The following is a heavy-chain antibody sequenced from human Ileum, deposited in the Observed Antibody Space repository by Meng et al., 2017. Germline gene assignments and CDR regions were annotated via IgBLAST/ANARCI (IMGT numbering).Heavy chain of an antibody. D-gene: IGHD6-19*01. CDR3: AGRYSSGWYVH. J-gene: IGHJ5*02. CDR2: IYAGGTT. Sequence: EVHPVETGGGLIQPGESLKLSCAASGFTVSSNYISWVRQAPGKGLEWVSVIYAGGTTYYADSVKGRFTISRDDSKNTVFLQMNSLRGEDTAVYYCAGRYSSGWYVHWGQGTLVTVSS. V-gene: IGHV3-53*02. CDR1: GFTVSSNY.